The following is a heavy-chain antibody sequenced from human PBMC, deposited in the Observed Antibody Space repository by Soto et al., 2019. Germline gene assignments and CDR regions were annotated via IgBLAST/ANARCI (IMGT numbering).Heavy chain of an antibody. V-gene: IGHV2-70*11. CDR2: IDWDDDK. D-gene: IGHD2-15*01. Sequence: SGPTPVNPTQTLTLTCTFSGLSLSTREMCVSWIRQPPGKALEWLARIDWDDDKYYSTSLKTRLTIPKDTSKNQVVLTMTNMDPVDTATYYCARDSGGLDPWGQGTLVTVSS. J-gene: IGHJ5*02. CDR3: ARDSGGLDP. CDR1: GLSLSTREMC.